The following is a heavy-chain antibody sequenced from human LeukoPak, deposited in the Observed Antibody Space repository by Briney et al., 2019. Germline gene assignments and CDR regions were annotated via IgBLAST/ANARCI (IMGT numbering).Heavy chain of an antibody. CDR1: GFTFSSYA. CDR3: ARAGALYSSSARGSYYYGMDV. CDR2: ISYDGSNK. D-gene: IGHD6-6*01. V-gene: IGHV3-30-3*01. Sequence: PGGSLRLSCAASGFTFSSYAMHWVRQAPGKGLEWVAVISYDGSNKYYADSVKGRFTISRDNSKNTLYLQMNSLRAEDTALYHCARAGALYSSSARGSYYYGMDVWGQGTTVTVSS. J-gene: IGHJ6*02.